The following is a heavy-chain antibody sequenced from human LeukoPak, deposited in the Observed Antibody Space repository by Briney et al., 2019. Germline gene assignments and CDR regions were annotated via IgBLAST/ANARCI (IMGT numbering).Heavy chain of an antibody. CDR3: ARDAAEYYYDSSGPNWFDP. J-gene: IGHJ5*02. CDR2: IWYDGSNK. CDR1: GFTFSSYG. D-gene: IGHD3-22*01. V-gene: IGHV3-33*01. Sequence: PGGSLRLSCAASGFTFSSYGMHWVRQAPGKGLEWVAVIWYDGSNKYYADSVKGRFTISRDNSKNTLYLQMNSLRAEDTAVYYCARDAAEYYYDSSGPNWFDPWGQGTLVTVSS.